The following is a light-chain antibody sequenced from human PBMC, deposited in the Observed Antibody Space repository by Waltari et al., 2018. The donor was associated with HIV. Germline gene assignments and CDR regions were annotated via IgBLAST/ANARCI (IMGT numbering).Light chain of an antibody. J-gene: IGLJ1*01. CDR2: TNN. Sequence: QSVLTQPPSASGTPGQRVTISCSGSSSNIGRNYVYWYQQLPGTASKLLIYTNNQRPSGVPDRCSGSKSGTSASLAISGLRSEDEADYYCAAWNDRLSGYVFGTGTKVTV. CDR1: SSNIGRNY. V-gene: IGLV1-47*01. CDR3: AAWNDRLSGYV.